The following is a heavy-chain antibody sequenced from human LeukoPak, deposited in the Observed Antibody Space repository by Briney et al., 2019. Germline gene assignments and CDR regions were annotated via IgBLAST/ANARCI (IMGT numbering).Heavy chain of an antibody. V-gene: IGHV1-18*01. CDR1: GYTFTSYG. Sequence: ASVKVSCKPSGYTFTSYGISWVRQAPGQGLEWMGWISAYNGKTNYAHNLKGRVSMTTDTSTSTAYKGLRSLRSDDTAVYYCARRYCSGGSCYSLSPFDYWGQGTLVTVSS. CDR2: ISAYNGKT. J-gene: IGHJ4*02. D-gene: IGHD2-15*01. CDR3: ARRYCSGGSCYSLSPFDY.